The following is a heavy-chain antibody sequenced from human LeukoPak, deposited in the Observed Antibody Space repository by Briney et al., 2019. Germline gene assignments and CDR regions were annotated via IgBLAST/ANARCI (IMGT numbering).Heavy chain of an antibody. J-gene: IGHJ4*02. D-gene: IGHD1-26*01. Sequence: SETLSLTCTVSGDSSSSDCWSWIRQPAGKGLEWIGRIYTSGSTNYSPSLKSRLTMSIDTSKNQFSLKLSSATAADTAVYYCARESTVGATMRLFDYWGQGTLVTVSS. CDR1: GDSSSSDC. V-gene: IGHV4-4*07. CDR3: ARESTVGATMRLFDY. CDR2: IYTSGST.